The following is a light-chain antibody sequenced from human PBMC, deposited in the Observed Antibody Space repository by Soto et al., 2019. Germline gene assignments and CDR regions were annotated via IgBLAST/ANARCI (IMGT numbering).Light chain of an antibody. CDR3: QQHDKSPLT. V-gene: IGKV1-27*01. CDR2: AAY. Sequence: DIQMTQSPSSLSSSVGDRATISCRARQNVSTYLAWYQQKPGQVPKLLISAAYTLQSGVPPRFSGSGSGTEFTLTISSLQPEDFAVYYCQQHDKSPLTFGRGTKVEIK. J-gene: IGKJ4*01. CDR1: QNVSTY.